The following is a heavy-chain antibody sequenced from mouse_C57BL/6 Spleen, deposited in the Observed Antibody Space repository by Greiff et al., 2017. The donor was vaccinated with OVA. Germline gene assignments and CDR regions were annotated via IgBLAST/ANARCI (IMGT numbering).Heavy chain of an antibody. CDR3: ARTYYSNYVLYYAMDY. Sequence: QVQLQQPGAELVKPGASVKLSCKASGYTFTSYWMHWVKQRPGRGLEWIGRIDPNSGGTKYNEKFKSKATLPVDKPSSTAYMQLSSLTSEDSAVYYCARTYYSNYVLYYAMDYWGQGTSVTVSS. V-gene: IGHV1-72*01. J-gene: IGHJ4*01. CDR2: IDPNSGGT. CDR1: GYTFTSYW. D-gene: IGHD2-5*01.